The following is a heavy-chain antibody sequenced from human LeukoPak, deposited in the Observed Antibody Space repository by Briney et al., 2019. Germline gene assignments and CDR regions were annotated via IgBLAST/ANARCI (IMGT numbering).Heavy chain of an antibody. J-gene: IGHJ4*02. D-gene: IGHD1-26*01. CDR3: AAGARGSYFY. V-gene: IGHV3-30*03. CDR2: ISYDGSNK. CDR1: GFTFSSYG. Sequence: GGSLRLSCAASGFTFSSYGMHWVRQAPGKGLEWVAVISYDGSNKYYADSVKGRFTISRDNAKNSLYLQMNSLRAEDTAVYYCAAGARGSYFYWGQGTLVTVSS.